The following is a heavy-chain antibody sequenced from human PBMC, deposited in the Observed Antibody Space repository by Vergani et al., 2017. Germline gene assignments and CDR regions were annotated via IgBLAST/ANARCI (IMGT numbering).Heavy chain of an antibody. D-gene: IGHD2-2*01. CDR2: IYYSGST. V-gene: IGHV4-61*05. Sequence: QLQLQESGPGLVKPSETLSLTCTVSGGSISSSSYYWGWIRQPPGKGLEWIGYIYYSGSTNYNPSLKSRVTISVDTSKNQFSLKLSSVTAADTAVYYCARAVVPAARYYYYYMDVWGKGTTVTVSS. CDR1: GGSISSSSYY. CDR3: ARAVVPAARYYYYYMDV. J-gene: IGHJ6*03.